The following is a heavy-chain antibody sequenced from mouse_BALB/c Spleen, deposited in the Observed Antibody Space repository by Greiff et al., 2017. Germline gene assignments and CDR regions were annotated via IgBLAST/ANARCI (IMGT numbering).Heavy chain of an antibody. CDR3: AIYYYGSSYYFDY. V-gene: IGHV14-3*02. J-gene: IGHJ2*01. CDR2: IDPANGNT. Sequence: EVQLVESGAELVKPGASVKLSCTASGFNIKDTYMHWVKQRPEQGLEWIGRIDPANGNTKYDPKFQGKATITADTSSNTAYLQLSSLTSEDTAVYYCAIYYYGSSYYFDYWGQGTTLTVSS. CDR1: GFNIKDTY. D-gene: IGHD1-1*01.